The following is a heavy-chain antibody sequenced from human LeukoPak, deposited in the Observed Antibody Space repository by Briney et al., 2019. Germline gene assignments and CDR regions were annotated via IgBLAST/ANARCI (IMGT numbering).Heavy chain of an antibody. CDR3: AKEVVRGVIGSFDP. Sequence: GGSLRLSCAASGFTFSSYAMSWVRQAPGKGLEWVSLITGSGGSTHYADSVKGRFTISRDNSKNTLYLQMNSLRAEDTAVYYCAKEVVRGVIGSFDPWGQGTLVTVSS. CDR1: GFTFSSYA. J-gene: IGHJ5*02. CDR2: ITGSGGST. D-gene: IGHD3-10*01. V-gene: IGHV3-23*01.